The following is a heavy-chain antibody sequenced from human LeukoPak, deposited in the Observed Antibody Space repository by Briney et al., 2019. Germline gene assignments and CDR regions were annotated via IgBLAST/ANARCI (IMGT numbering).Heavy chain of an antibody. CDR1: GFTFSSYW. V-gene: IGHV3-7*01. D-gene: IGHD1-26*01. CDR2: IKGDESTR. Sequence: GGSLRLSCAASGFTFSSYWVAWIRQAPGKGLEWVANIKGDESTRHQADSVKGRFTISRDNTRNSLYLQMTNLRGDDTAVYYCARDVVGSLDYWGQGTLVTVSS. J-gene: IGHJ4*02. CDR3: ARDVVGSLDY.